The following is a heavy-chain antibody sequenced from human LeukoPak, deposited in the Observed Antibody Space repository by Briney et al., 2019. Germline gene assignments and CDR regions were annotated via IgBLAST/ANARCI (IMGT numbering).Heavy chain of an antibody. Sequence: GGSLRLSCAASGFSFSDYGVHWVRQAPGKGLECVALISNDGTNKFYVDPVKGRFTISRDNSQNTLYLQMDSLTTEDTAVYYCARDWARGNSYYVDYWGQGTLVTVSS. D-gene: IGHD4-23*01. J-gene: IGHJ4*02. V-gene: IGHV3-30*03. CDR3: ARDWARGNSYYVDY. CDR1: GFSFSDYG. CDR2: ISNDGTNK.